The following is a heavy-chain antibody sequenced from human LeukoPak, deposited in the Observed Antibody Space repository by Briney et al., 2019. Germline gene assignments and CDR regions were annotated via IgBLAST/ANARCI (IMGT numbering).Heavy chain of an antibody. CDR1: GFTFDDYA. CDR2: IYYSGST. Sequence: GSLRLSCAASGFTFDDYAMHWVRQPPGKGLEWIGYIYYSGSTNYNPSLKSRVTISVDTSKNQFSLKLSSATAADTAVYYCARLYSSSESFDCWGQGTLVTGSS. CDR3: ARLYSSSESFDC. J-gene: IGHJ4*02. V-gene: IGHV4-59*01. D-gene: IGHD6-6*01.